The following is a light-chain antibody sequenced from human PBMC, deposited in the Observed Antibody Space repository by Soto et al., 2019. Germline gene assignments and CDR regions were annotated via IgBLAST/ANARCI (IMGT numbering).Light chain of an antibody. V-gene: IGLV1-44*01. J-gene: IGLJ2*01. CDR1: SSTIGSNT. CDR2: SHD. CDR3: SVWGNNLPGPGV. Sequence: QSVLTQPPPSSWPPGQRVTISCSGSSSTIGSNTVDWYQQLPGTAPKLLIYSHDQRPLGVPDRFSASRSGTSASLAISGLQPGDEGIYYCSVWGNNLPGPGVLGGGTKLTV.